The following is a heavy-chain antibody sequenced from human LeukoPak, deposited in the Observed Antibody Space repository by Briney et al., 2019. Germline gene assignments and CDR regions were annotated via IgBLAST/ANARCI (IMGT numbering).Heavy chain of an antibody. CDR1: EFTFSSYA. J-gene: IGHJ3*02. Sequence: PGGSLRLSCAASEFTFSSYAMSWVRQAPGKGLEWVSGISGSGRSTYDADSVKGRFTISRDNSKNTLYLQMNSLRAEDTAVYYCAKHGDSGGYFENALDIWGQGTMVTVSS. V-gene: IGHV3-23*01. D-gene: IGHD3-22*01. CDR3: AKHGDSGGYFENALDI. CDR2: ISGSGRST.